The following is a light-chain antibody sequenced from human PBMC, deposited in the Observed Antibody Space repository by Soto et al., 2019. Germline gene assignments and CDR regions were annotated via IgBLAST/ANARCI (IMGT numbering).Light chain of an antibody. CDR1: QSISNF. J-gene: IGKJ5*01. CDR2: DAS. V-gene: IGKV3-11*01. Sequence: EIVLTQSPATLSLSPGERATLSCRASQSISNFLAWYQQKPGQAPRLLIYDASKRATDIPDRFSGSGSGTEFTLTICSLQSEDFEIYYCQQYNNWPITFGQGTRLEIK. CDR3: QQYNNWPIT.